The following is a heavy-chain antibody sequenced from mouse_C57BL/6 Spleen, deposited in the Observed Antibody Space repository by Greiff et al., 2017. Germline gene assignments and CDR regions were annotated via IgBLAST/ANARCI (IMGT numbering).Heavy chain of an antibody. V-gene: IGHV5-4*03. CDR2: ISDGGSYT. CDR3: ARYDSDY. Sequence: EMMLVESGGGLVKPGGSLKLSCAASGFTFSSYAMSWVRQTPEKRLEWVATISDGGSYTYYPDNVKGRFTISRDNAKNNLYLQMSHLKSEDTAMYYCARYDSDYWGQGTTLTVSS. J-gene: IGHJ2*01. CDR1: GFTFSSYA. D-gene: IGHD2-4*01.